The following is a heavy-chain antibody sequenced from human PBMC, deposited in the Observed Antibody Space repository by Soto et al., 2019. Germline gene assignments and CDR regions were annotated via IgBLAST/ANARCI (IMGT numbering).Heavy chain of an antibody. V-gene: IGHV3-74*01. D-gene: IGHD2-15*01. CDR3: ARDWVCSGGSCYSVGNWFDP. J-gene: IGHJ5*02. CDR1: GFTISSYW. Sequence: PGGSLRLSCAAAGFTISSYWMHWVRQAPGKGLVWVSRINSDGSSTSYADSVKGRFTISRDNAKNTLYLQMNSLRAEDTAVYYCARDWVCSGGSCYSVGNWFDPWGQGTLVTVYS. CDR2: INSDGSST.